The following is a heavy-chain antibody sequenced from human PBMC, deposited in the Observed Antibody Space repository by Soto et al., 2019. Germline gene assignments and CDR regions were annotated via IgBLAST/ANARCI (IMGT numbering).Heavy chain of an antibody. CDR1: GGSISSGGYY. J-gene: IGHJ3*02. CDR2: IYYSGST. D-gene: IGHD1-1*01. Sequence: QVQLQESGPGLVKPSQTLSLTCTVSGGSISSGGYYWSWIRQHPGKGLEWIGYIYYSGSTYYNPSLKSRVTISVDTSKNQFSLKLSSVTAADTAVYYCARGFTGTGRTDAFDIWGQGTMVTVSS. V-gene: IGHV4-31*03. CDR3: ARGFTGTGRTDAFDI.